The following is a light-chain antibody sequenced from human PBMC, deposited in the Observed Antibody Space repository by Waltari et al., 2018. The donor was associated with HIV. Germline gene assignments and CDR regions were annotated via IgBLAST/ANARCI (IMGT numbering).Light chain of an antibody. Sequence: QSVLTQPPSVSAAPGQKVTIPCSGSSPNIGSNRVFWYQQLPGTAPKLLIYDNTKRPSGIPDRFSGSKSGTLATLGITGLQTGDEADYYCGTWDSSLSAVLFGGGTKLTVL. CDR1: SPNIGSNR. J-gene: IGLJ2*01. CDR3: GTWDSSLSAVL. CDR2: DNT. V-gene: IGLV1-51*01.